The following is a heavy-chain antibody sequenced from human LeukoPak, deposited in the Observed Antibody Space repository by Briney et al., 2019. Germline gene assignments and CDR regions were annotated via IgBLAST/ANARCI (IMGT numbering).Heavy chain of an antibody. CDR1: GFTLSSYA. CDR2: ISGSGGST. D-gene: IGHD4-17*01. CDR3: AKDRESSTVTNYYFDY. J-gene: IGHJ4*02. V-gene: IGHV3-23*01. Sequence: GGSLRLSCAASGFTLSSYAMSWVRQAPGKGLEWVSAISGSGGSTYYADSVKGRFTIYRDNSNNTLYLQMNSLRAEDTAVYYCAKDRESSTVTNYYFDYWGQGTLVTVSS.